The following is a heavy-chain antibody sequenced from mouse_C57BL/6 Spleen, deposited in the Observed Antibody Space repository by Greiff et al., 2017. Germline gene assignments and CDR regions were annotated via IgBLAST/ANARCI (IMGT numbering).Heavy chain of an antibody. CDR3: AREDDYDDGYAMDY. CDR1: GYTFTSYW. CDR2: IHPNSGST. V-gene: IGHV1-64*01. J-gene: IGHJ4*01. D-gene: IGHD2-4*01. Sequence: QVQLQQPGAELVKPGASVKLSCKASGYTFTSYWMHWVKQRPGQGLEWIGMIHPNSGSTNYNEKFKSKATLTVDKSSSTAYMQLSSLTSEDSAVYYCAREDDYDDGYAMDYWGQGTSVTVSS.